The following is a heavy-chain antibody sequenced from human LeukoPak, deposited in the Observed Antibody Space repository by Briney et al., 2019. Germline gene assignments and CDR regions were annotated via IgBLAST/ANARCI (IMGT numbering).Heavy chain of an antibody. CDR3: ARDMQLST. CDR1: GGSISSSGYY. J-gene: IGHJ3*01. D-gene: IGHD3-16*02. Sequence: ETLSLTCTVSGGSISSSGYYWGWIRQPPGKGLEWVSLISYSGANSYYTDSVRGRFTISRDNSKDTLFLQMNSLRAEDTAIYYCARDMQLSTWGLGTMVTVSS. CDR2: ISYSGANS. V-gene: IGHV3-23*01.